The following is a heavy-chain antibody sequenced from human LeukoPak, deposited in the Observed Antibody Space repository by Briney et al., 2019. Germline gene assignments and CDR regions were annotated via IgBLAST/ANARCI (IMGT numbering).Heavy chain of an antibody. CDR1: GGSISSYY. V-gene: IGHV4-59*08. J-gene: IGHJ4*02. D-gene: IGHD2-2*01. CDR2: IYYSGST. Sequence: SETLSLTCTVSGGSISSYYWSWIRQPPGKGLEWIGYIYYSGSTFYNPSLKSRVTISVDTSKNQFSLKLSSMTAADTAVYYCARVVCTSTNCYAPSHLDYWGQGTLVTVSS. CDR3: ARVVCTSTNCYAPSHLDY.